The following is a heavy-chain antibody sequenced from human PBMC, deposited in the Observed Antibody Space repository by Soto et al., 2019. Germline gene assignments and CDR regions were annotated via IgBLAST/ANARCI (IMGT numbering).Heavy chain of an antibody. CDR3: AREEVSRPNTYHGLDV. CDR1: GFTFNTYT. V-gene: IGHV3-21*01. CDR2: ISSRSIYI. Sequence: EVQLVESGGGLVKPGGSLRLSCAASGFTFNTYTMNWVRQAPGKRLEWVSSISSRSIYIYYADSVTGRFTISRDDARNSLYLQMNSLRAEDTAVYYCAREEVSRPNTYHGLDVWGQGTTVTVSS. J-gene: IGHJ6*02.